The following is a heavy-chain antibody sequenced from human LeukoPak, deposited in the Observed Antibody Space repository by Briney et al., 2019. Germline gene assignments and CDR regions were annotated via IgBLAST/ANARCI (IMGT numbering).Heavy chain of an antibody. J-gene: IGHJ4*02. Sequence: PGGSLRLSCGASGFTFSNYWMHWVRQAPGKGLEWVSRINSDGSSTSYADSVKGRFTISRDNAKNTLHLQMNSLTVEDTAVYYCARGGYYHGSGSYYKMPLSPFDYWGQGTLVTVSS. V-gene: IGHV3-74*01. CDR1: GFTFSNYW. CDR2: INSDGSST. CDR3: ARGGYYHGSGSYYKMPLSPFDY. D-gene: IGHD3-10*01.